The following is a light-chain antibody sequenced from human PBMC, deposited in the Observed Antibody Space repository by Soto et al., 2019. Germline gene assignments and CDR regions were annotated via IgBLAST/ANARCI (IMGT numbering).Light chain of an antibody. CDR3: QQYNEWPSWT. CDR1: QSVSSY. CDR2: DAS. Sequence: ETVLTQSPATLSLSPGERATLSCRASQSVSSYLAWYQQKPGQAPRLLIYDASNRATGIPARFSGSGSGTEFTLTISSLQSEDFAVYYCQQYNEWPSWTFGQGTKVDIK. V-gene: IGKV3-11*01. J-gene: IGKJ1*01.